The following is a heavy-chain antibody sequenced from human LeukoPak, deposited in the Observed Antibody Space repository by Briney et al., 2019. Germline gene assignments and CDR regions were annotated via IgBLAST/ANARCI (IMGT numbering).Heavy chain of an antibody. J-gene: IGHJ3*02. CDR3: ARGGYYGSGSDDAFDI. CDR2: IFYRGST. Sequence: SETLSLTCTVSGGSLSRYYWSWIRQPPGKRLEWIGYIFYRGSTNYNPSLKSRVAISEDTSKNQFSLNLSSVTAADTAVYYCARGGYYGSGSDDAFDIWGQGTMVTVSS. D-gene: IGHD3-10*01. V-gene: IGHV4-59*01. CDR1: GGSLSRYY.